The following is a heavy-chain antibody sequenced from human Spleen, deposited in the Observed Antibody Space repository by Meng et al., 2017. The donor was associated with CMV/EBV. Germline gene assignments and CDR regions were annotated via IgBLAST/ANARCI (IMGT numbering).Heavy chain of an antibody. Sequence: GESLKISCKGSGYSFTSYWIGWMRQMPGKGLEWMGIIYPGDSDTRYSPSFQGQVTISADKSISTAYLQWSSLKASDTAMYYCARLNYYDSSGYGPFDYWGQGTLVTVSS. CDR1: GYSFTSYW. D-gene: IGHD3-22*01. V-gene: IGHV5-51*01. J-gene: IGHJ4*02. CDR3: ARLNYYDSSGYGPFDY. CDR2: IYPGDSDT.